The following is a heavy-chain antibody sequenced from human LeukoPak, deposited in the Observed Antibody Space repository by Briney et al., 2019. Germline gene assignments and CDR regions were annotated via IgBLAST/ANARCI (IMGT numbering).Heavy chain of an antibody. CDR1: GFTFDDYP. Sequence: TGGSLRLSCAASGFTFDDYPMHWVRQAPGKGLEWVSLISGDSGSTYYADSVKGRFTISRDNSKNSLYLQMNSLRTEDTALYYCAKVIYSGYDLFDYWGQGTLVTVSS. D-gene: IGHD5-12*01. CDR2: ISGDSGST. CDR3: AKVIYSGYDLFDY. V-gene: IGHV3-43*02. J-gene: IGHJ4*02.